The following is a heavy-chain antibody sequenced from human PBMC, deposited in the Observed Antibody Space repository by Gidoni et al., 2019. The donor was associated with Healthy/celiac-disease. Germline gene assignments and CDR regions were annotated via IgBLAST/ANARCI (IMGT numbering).Heavy chain of an antibody. CDR3: AKRRYYDSSGYPMVGFDY. Sequence: EVQLLESGGGLVQPGGSLRLSCAASGFTFSSSAMSWVRQAPGKGLEWVSAISGRGGSTYYADSVKGRFTISRDNSKNTLYLQMNSLRAEDTAVYYCAKRRYYDSSGYPMVGFDYWGQGTLVTVSS. D-gene: IGHD3-22*01. V-gene: IGHV3-23*01. CDR1: GFTFSSSA. CDR2: ISGRGGST. J-gene: IGHJ4*02.